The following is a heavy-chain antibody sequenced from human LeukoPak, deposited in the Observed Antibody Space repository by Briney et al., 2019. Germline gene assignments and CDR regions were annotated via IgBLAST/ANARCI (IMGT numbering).Heavy chain of an antibody. J-gene: IGHJ5*02. CDR1: RFTFSSFA. CDR2: ISGSGGST. CDR3: AKEAGELRYFDWLFSGDERQDT. V-gene: IGHV3-23*01. Sequence: GRSLTLSCAASRFTFSSFAMSWVRQAPGKGLEWDSAISGSGGSTYYADSVKGRFTISRDNSKNALYLQMNSLRAEDTAVYYCAKEAGELRYFDWLFSGDERQDTWGQGTLVTVSS. D-gene: IGHD3-9*01.